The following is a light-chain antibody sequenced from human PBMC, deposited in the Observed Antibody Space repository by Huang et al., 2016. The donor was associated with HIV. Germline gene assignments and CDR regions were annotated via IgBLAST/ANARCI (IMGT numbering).Light chain of an antibody. CDR2: QVS. Sequence: VVLTQSPLYLSVTLGQPASISCRSSQSLIHSNGNTYLNWFQQRPGQSPRRLISQVSRRDSGVPDRFSGSVSGTDFTLKISRLEAEDVGVYYCMQGTHLFTFGGGTRVDIK. J-gene: IGKJ4*01. CDR1: QSLIHSNGNTY. CDR3: MQGTHLFT. V-gene: IGKV2-30*02.